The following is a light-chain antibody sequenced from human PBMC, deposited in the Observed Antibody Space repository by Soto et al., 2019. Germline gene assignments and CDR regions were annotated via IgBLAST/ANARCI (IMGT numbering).Light chain of an antibody. CDR1: QSISSY. CDR3: QQYNAYPWT. CDR2: AAS. V-gene: IGKV1-39*01. J-gene: IGKJ1*01. Sequence: DIQMTQSPSSLAASVGDRVTMTSRASQSISSYLNWYQQKPGKAPKLLIYAASSLQSGVPSRISGSGSGTEFSLTISSLQPEDFATYYCQQYNAYPWTFGQGTKVDI.